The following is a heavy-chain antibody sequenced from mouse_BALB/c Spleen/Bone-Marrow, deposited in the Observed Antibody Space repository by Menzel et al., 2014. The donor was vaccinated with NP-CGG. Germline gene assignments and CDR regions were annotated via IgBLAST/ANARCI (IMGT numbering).Heavy chain of an antibody. J-gene: IGHJ2*01. D-gene: IGHD1-2*01. Sequence: DVKLVESGGGLVQPGGSLKLSCTASGFDFSRYWMSWVRQAPGKGLQWIGEINPESSTVNYTPSLKDKFIISRDNAKNALYLQVSKVRSEDTALYYCTRLTYYGLSDHWGQGTTLTVSS. CDR1: GFDFSRYW. V-gene: IGHV4-1*02. CDR2: INPESSTV. CDR3: TRLTYYGLSDH.